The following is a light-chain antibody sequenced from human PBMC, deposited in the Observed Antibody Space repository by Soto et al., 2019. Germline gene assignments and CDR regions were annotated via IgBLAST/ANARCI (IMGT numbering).Light chain of an antibody. CDR1: RGIGST. Sequence: EVVMTQSPATLSVSPGERATLSCRASRGIGSTLAWYQQKPGQTPRLLIYDTSTRATGVPARFIGSQSGAEFTRTVTSLQSEDFAIYYCQHYVPWPLAFGGGTRVENK. CDR3: QHYVPWPLA. CDR2: DTS. J-gene: IGKJ4*01. V-gene: IGKV3-15*01.